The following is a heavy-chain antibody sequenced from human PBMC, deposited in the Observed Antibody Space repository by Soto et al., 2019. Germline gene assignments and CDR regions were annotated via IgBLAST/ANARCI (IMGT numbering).Heavy chain of an antibody. CDR3: ARDLTYLYDSRGVRSNVLAI. CDR1: GGAISSGDFY. D-gene: IGHD3-22*01. V-gene: IGHV4-30-4*01. J-gene: IGHJ3*02. Sequence: QKLRVTCTVSGGAISSGDFYWSWIRQPPGKGLEWIGYIYYTGNTYYNPSLKGRVTISVDTSRNHFSLRLTSVTAADTAVYFCARDLTYLYDSRGVRSNVLAIWGQRTVVTV. CDR2: IYYTGNT.